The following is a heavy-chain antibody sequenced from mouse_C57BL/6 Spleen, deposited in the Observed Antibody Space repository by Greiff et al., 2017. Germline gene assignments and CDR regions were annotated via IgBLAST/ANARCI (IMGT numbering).Heavy chain of an antibody. Sequence: QVQLQQPGAELVRPGTSVKLSCKASGYTFTSYWMHWVKQRPGQGLEWIGVIDPSDSYTNYNQKFKGKATLTVDTSSSTAYMQLSSLTSEDSAVYYCARGGLPSYAMDYWGQGTSVTVSS. V-gene: IGHV1-59*01. CDR2: IDPSDSYT. CDR1: GYTFTSYW. J-gene: IGHJ4*01. D-gene: IGHD2-4*01. CDR3: ARGGLPSYAMDY.